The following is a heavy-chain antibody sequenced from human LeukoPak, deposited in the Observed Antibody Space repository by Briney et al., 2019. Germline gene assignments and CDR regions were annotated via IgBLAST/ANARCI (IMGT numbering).Heavy chain of an antibody. CDR1: GGSISSYY. J-gene: IGHJ5*02. CDR3: ARALAFDGRWLQYAQARTYNWFDP. CDR2: IYYSGST. Sequence: SETLSLTCTVSGGSISSYYWSWIRQPRGKGLEWIGYIYYSGSTNYNPSLKSRVTISVDTSKNQFSLKLSSVTAADTAVYYCARALAFDGRWLQYAQARTYNWFDPWGQGTLVTVSS. D-gene: IGHD5-24*01. V-gene: IGHV4-59*01.